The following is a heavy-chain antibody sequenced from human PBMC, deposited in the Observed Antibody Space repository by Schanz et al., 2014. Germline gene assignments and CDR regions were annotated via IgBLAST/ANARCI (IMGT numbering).Heavy chain of an antibody. CDR1: GFTFRDYY. Sequence: QVQLVESGGGLVKPGGSLRLSCAASGFTFRDYYMSWIRQAPGKGLEWVSDISSGSSYANYADSVKGRFTISRDNAKNAQDLQMSMPRAEDAAEYCCAKQSHYDILTVTRSWGHGTLVTVSS. CDR3: AKQSHYDILTVTRS. CDR2: ISSGSSYA. V-gene: IGHV3-11*05. J-gene: IGHJ4*03. D-gene: IGHD3-9*01.